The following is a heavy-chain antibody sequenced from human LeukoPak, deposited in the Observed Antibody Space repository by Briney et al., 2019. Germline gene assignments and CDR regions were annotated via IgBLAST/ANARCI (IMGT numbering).Heavy chain of an antibody. CDR3: ARGGPTVTTWGLFDY. Sequence: GGSLRLSCAASGFTFSSYIMNWVRQAPGKGLDWVSYISSSSSTIYYADSVKGRFTISRDNAKNSLYLQMNSLRDEDTAVYYCARGGPTVTTWGLFDYWGQGTLVTVSS. CDR2: ISSSSSTI. V-gene: IGHV3-48*02. CDR1: GFTFSSYI. D-gene: IGHD4-17*01. J-gene: IGHJ4*02.